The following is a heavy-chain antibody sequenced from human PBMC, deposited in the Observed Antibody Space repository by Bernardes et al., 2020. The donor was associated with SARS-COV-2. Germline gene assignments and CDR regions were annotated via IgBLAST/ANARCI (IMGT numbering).Heavy chain of an antibody. V-gene: IGHV4-4*02. CDR2: IYHSGST. J-gene: IGHJ4*02. CDR1: GGSISSSNW. CDR3: ARDQVGATTQLFDY. Sequence: SETLSLTCAVSGGSISSSNWWSWVRQPPGKGLEWIGEIYHSGSTNYNPSLKSRVTISVDKSKNQFSLKLSSVTAADTAVYYCARDQVGATTQLFDYWGQGTLVTVSS. D-gene: IGHD1-26*01.